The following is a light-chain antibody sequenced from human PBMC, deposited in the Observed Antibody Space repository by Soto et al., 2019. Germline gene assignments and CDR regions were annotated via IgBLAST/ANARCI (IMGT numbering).Light chain of an antibody. Sequence: EIVLTQSPGTLSVSPGERATLSCRASQSLNSNSLAWYQQKPGQAPRLLIYNAYNRAYGIPDRFSGSGSGTDFTLTISRLEPEDFLGYHCQQYDGSPRTFGQGTKVEVK. J-gene: IGKJ1*01. CDR2: NAY. V-gene: IGKV3-20*01. CDR1: QSLNSNS. CDR3: QQYDGSPRT.